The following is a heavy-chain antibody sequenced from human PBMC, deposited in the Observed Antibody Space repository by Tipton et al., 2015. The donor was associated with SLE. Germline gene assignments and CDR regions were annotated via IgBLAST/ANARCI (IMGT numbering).Heavy chain of an antibody. V-gene: IGHV4-34*01. CDR1: GGSFSVHY. D-gene: IGHD6-6*01. CDR3: ARTSSIAARPYYYGMDV. Sequence: GLVKPSETLSLTCAVYGGSFSVHYWSWSWIRQPPGKGLEWIGEIDHSRSTNYNPSLKSRVTISRDTSKNQFSLRLVSVTAADTAVYYCARTSSIAARPYYYGMDVWGQGTTVTVSS. CDR2: IDHSRST. J-gene: IGHJ6*02.